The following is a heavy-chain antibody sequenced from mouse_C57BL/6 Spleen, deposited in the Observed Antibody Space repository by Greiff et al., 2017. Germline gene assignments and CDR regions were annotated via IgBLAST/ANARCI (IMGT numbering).Heavy chain of an antibody. V-gene: IGHV1-61*01. D-gene: IGHD2-10*02. J-gene: IGHJ3*01. CDR3: ARRGPSIPWFAY. CDR1: GSTFTSYW. Sequence: QVQLQQPGAELVRPGSSVKLSCKASGSTFTSYWMDWVKQRPGQGLEWIGNIYPSDSATHYNQKFKDKATLTVDKSSSTAYMQLSSLTSRDSAVYYCARRGPSIPWFAYWGQGTLVTVSA. CDR2: IYPSDSAT.